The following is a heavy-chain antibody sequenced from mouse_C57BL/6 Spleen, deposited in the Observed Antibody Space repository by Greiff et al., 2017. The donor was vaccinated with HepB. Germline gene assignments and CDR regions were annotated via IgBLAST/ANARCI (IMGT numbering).Heavy chain of an antibody. V-gene: IGHV1-80*01. CDR1: GYAFSSYW. J-gene: IGHJ2*01. CDR3: ASATSYGSSWGY. CDR2: IYPGDGDT. D-gene: IGHD1-1*01. Sequence: QVQLKESGAELVKPGASVKISCKASGYAFSSYWMNWVKQRPGKGLEWIGQIYPGDGDTNYNEKFKGKATLTADKSSSTAYMQLSSLTSEDAAVSFCASATSYGSSWGYWGQGTTLTVSS.